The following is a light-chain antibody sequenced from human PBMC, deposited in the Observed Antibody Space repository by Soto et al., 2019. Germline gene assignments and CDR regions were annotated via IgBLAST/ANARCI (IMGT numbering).Light chain of an antibody. J-gene: IGKJ1*01. CDR3: QQRSNGPRT. CDR1: QSVSSY. V-gene: IGKV3-11*01. Sequence: EIVLTQSPATLSLSPGERATLSCRASQSVSSYLAWYQQKPGQAPRLLIYDASHRATGIPARFSGSGSGTDFTLPISSLEPEDFAVYYCQQRSNGPRTFGQGTKVEIK. CDR2: DAS.